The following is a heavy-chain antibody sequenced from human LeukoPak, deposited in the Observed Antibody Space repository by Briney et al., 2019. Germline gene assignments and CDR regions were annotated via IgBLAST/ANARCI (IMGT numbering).Heavy chain of an antibody. CDR3: ARDYGDEHGNDY. D-gene: IGHD4/OR15-4a*01. CDR2: IIPISGTA. Sequence: GASVKVSCKASGGTLSNYAISWLRQAPGQGLEWMGGIIPISGTANYAQKFQGRVTITTDESTNTAYMELSSLRSEDTAVYYCARDYGDEHGNDYWGQGTLDTVSS. CDR1: GGTLSNYA. J-gene: IGHJ4*02. V-gene: IGHV1-69*05.